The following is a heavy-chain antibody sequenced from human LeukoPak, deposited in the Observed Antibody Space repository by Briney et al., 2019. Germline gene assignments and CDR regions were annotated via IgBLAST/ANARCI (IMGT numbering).Heavy chain of an antibody. CDR3: ASGIAVADY. D-gene: IGHD6-19*01. CDR2: ISSSSSYI. J-gene: IGHJ4*02. Sequence: GGSLRLSCAASGFTSSSYSMTWVRQAPGKGLEWVSSISSSSSYIYYADSVKGRFTISRDNAKNSLYLQMNSLRAEDTAVYYCASGIAVADYWGQGTLVTVSS. CDR1: GFTSSSYS. V-gene: IGHV3-21*01.